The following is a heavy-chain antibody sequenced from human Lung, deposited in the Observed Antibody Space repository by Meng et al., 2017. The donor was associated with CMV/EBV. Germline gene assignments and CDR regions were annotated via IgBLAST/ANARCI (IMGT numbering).Heavy chain of an antibody. J-gene: IGHJ5*01. CDR1: GGIFSSSA. CDR3: ARSTSTYDFGSGYPPFLDS. D-gene: IGHD3-3*01. CDR2: IIPLLDIT. V-gene: IGHV1-69*04. Sequence: SXXVSXKVSGGIFSSSAISWVRQAPGQGLEWMGRIIPLLDITNYEPNFQGRVTITADKSTSTAYMEMSSRGYDETAFYYYARSTSTYDFGSGYPPFLDSXGQGXQVTVSS.